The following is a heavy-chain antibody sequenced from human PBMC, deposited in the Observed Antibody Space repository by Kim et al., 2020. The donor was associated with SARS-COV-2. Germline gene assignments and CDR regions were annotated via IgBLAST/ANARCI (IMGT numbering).Heavy chain of an antibody. J-gene: IGHJ5*02. V-gene: IGHV4-31*03. D-gene: IGHD4-17*01. CDR3: ARDIIYGDGLDP. CDR1: GGSISSGGYY. CDR2: IYYSGST. Sequence: SETLSLTCTVSGGSISSGGYYWSWIRLHPWKGLEWIGYIYYSGSTYYNPSLKSRVTISVDTSKNQFSLKLSSVTAADQAVYYCARDIIYGDGLDPWGQGT.